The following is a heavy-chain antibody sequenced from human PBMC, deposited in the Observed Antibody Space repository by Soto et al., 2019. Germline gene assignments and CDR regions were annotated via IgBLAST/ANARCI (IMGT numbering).Heavy chain of an antibody. V-gene: IGHV4-31*03. J-gene: IGHJ5*02. CDR3: ARDHSDGWYNWFDP. CDR1: GVSLRRDDYY. CDR2: IHYCGSK. Sequence: SESRSLKCTVSGVSLRRDDYYWSWVRQLPGEGLECIGYIHYCGSKYYNPSLRSRVTISVDTSNNEFSLKMTSVTASVTFVYYCARDHSDGWYNWFDPWGQGTLVTGSA. D-gene: IGHD6-19*01.